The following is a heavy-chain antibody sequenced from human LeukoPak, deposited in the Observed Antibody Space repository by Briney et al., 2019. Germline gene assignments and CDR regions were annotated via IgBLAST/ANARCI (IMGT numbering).Heavy chain of an antibody. Sequence: PSETLSLTCTVSGDSISTYFWSWIRQPPGKGLEWIGYTHFSGSTDYNPSLKSRVTTSLDTSNNQFSLKLSSVTAADTAVYYCARQPSGTYAFDIWGQGTGVTGSS. CDR2: THFSGST. CDR3: ARQPSGTYAFDI. J-gene: IGHJ3*02. CDR1: GDSISTYF. V-gene: IGHV4-59*08. D-gene: IGHD1-1*01.